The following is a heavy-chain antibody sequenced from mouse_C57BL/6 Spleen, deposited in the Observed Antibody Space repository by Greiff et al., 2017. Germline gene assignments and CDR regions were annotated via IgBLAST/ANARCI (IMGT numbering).Heavy chain of an antibody. D-gene: IGHD3-3*01. CDR2: INPNNGGT. V-gene: IGHV1-26*01. J-gene: IGHJ3*01. CDR1: GYTFTDYY. CDR3: GRRGTGPVAY. Sequence: VQLKQSGPELVKPGASVKISCKASGYTFTDYYMNWVKQSHGKSLEWIGDINPNNGGTSYNQKFKGKATLTVDKSSSTAYMELRSLTSEDSAVYYCGRRGTGPVAYWGQGTLVTVSA.